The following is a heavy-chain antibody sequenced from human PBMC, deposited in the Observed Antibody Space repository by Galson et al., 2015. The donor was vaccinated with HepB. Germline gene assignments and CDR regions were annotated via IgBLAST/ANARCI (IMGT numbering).Heavy chain of an antibody. Sequence: SVKVSCKASGYTFTSYAMHWVRQAPGQRLEWMGWINAGNGNTKYSQKFQGRVTITRDTSASTAYMELSSLRSEDTAVYYCAREYSSSWDFDAFDIWGQGTMVTVSS. CDR2: INAGNGNT. V-gene: IGHV1-3*01. D-gene: IGHD6-13*01. J-gene: IGHJ3*02. CDR1: GYTFTSYA. CDR3: AREYSSSWDFDAFDI.